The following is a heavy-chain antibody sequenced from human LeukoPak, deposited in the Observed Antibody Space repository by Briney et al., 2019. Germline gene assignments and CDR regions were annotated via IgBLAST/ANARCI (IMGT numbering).Heavy chain of an antibody. CDR1: GYTFTGYY. V-gene: IGHV1-2*02. CDR2: INPNSGGT. CDR3: AKPLSRGIAVAGTRGFDY. J-gene: IGHJ4*02. Sequence: ASVKVSCKASGYTFTGYYMHWVRQAPGQGLEWMGWINPNSGGTNYAQKFQGRVTMTRDMSISTAYMELSRLRSDDTAVYYCAKPLSRGIAVAGTRGFDYWGQGTLVTVSS. D-gene: IGHD6-19*01.